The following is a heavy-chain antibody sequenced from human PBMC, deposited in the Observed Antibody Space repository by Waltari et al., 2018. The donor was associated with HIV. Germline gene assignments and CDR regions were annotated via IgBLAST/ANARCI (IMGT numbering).Heavy chain of an antibody. CDR2: IKQDGSET. J-gene: IGHJ4*02. CDR3: ARVSDNSGFYFGIYYFDY. CDR1: EFTFSRFW. Sequence: EMQLVESAGGLVQPGGSLRLSCAASEFTFSRFWMSWVRQAQGKGMGGVASIKQDGSETYDVDSVKGRFTISRDNAKNSLYLHMNSLRAEDTAVYHCARVSDNSGFYFGIYYFDYWGQGTLVTVSS. V-gene: IGHV3-7*01. D-gene: IGHD3-22*01.